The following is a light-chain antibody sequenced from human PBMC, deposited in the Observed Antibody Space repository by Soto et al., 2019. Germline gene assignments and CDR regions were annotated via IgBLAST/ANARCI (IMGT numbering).Light chain of an antibody. CDR3: QRKFT. V-gene: IGKV3-20*01. Sequence: EIVLTQSPGTLSLSPGERATLSCRASQSVSSSYLAWYQHKPGQAPRLLIYGASSRATGIPDRFSGSGSGTDFTLTISRLEPEDLEVYYCQRKFTFGTGTKVDIK. CDR1: QSVSSSY. CDR2: GAS. J-gene: IGKJ3*01.